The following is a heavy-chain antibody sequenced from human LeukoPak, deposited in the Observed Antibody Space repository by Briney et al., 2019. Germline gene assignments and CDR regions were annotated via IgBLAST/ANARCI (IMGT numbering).Heavy chain of an antibody. Sequence: ASVKVSCKASGYTFTSYDINWVRQATGQGLEWMGWMNPNSGNTDYAQKFQGRATMTRNTSISTAYMELSSLRSEDTAVYYCARNLRYYDFWSAPGYYYYMDVSGKGTTVTVSS. D-gene: IGHD3-3*01. V-gene: IGHV1-8*01. CDR1: GYTFTSYD. CDR3: ARNLRYYDFWSAPGYYYYMDV. CDR2: MNPNSGNT. J-gene: IGHJ6*03.